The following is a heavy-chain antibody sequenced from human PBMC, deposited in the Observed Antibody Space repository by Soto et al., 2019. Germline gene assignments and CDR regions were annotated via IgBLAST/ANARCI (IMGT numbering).Heavy chain of an antibody. CDR3: AKDQKDTNPYYYGMDV. CDR2: ISWDGGST. D-gene: IGHD2-2*01. Sequence: GGSLRLSCAASGFTFDDYAMHWVRQAPGKGLEWVSLISWDGGSTYYADSVKGRFTISRDNSKNSLYLQMNSLRAEDTALYYCAKDQKDTNPYYYGMDVWGQGTTVTVSS. J-gene: IGHJ6*02. V-gene: IGHV3-43D*04. CDR1: GFTFDDYA.